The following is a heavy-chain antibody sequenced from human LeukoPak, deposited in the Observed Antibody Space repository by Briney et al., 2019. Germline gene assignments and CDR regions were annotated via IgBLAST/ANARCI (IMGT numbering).Heavy chain of an antibody. CDR3: ARRITIFGVVIRYYYYGMDV. CDR2: INHSGST. Sequence: SETLSLTCAVYGGSFSGYYWSWIRQPPGKGLEWIGEINHSGSTNYNPSLKSRVTMSVDTSKNQFSLKLSSVTAADTAVYYCARRITIFGVVIRYYYYGMDVWGQGTTVTVSS. J-gene: IGHJ6*02. V-gene: IGHV4-34*01. CDR1: GGSFSGYY. D-gene: IGHD3-3*01.